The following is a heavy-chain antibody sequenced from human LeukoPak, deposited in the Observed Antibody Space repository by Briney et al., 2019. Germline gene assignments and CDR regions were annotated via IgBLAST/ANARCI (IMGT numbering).Heavy chain of an antibody. D-gene: IGHD3-10*01. J-gene: IGHJ4*02. CDR2: TSGIGVST. CDR3: AKNSASGSYSMAFFDY. CDR1: GFTFSSYA. V-gene: IGHV3-23*01. Sequence: GGSLRLSCAASGFTFSSYAMSWVRQAPGKGLEWVSTTSGIGVSTYYADSLKGRFTISRDNSKNTLYLQMKNLRAEDTAVYYCAKNSASGSYSMAFFDYWGQGTLVTVSS.